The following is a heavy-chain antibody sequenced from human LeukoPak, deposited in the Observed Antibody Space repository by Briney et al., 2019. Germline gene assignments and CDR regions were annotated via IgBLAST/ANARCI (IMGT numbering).Heavy chain of an antibody. CDR3: ARDGRDGYNFDY. J-gene: IGHJ4*02. CDR1: GLTFISYA. V-gene: IGHV3-30-3*01. CDR2: ISYDGSNK. Sequence: GGSLRLSRAASGLTFISYAMHWVRQAPGKGLEWVAVISYDGSNKYYADSVKGRFTISRDNSKNTLYLQMNSLRAEDTAVYYCARDGRDGYNFDYWGQGTLVTVSS. D-gene: IGHD5-24*01.